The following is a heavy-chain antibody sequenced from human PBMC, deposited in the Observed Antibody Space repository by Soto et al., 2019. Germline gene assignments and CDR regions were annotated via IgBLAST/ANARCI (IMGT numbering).Heavy chain of an antibody. J-gene: IGHJ4*02. CDR2: IYYSGST. CDR1: GGSISSGGYY. CDR3: SSIAARRKSYYFDY. V-gene: IGHV4-31*03. Sequence: SETLSLTCTVSGGSISSGGYYWSWIRQHPGKGLEWIGYIYYSGSTYYNPSLKSRVTISVDTSKNQFSLKLSSVTAADTAVYYCSSIAARRKSYYFDYWGQGTLVTVSS. D-gene: IGHD6-6*01.